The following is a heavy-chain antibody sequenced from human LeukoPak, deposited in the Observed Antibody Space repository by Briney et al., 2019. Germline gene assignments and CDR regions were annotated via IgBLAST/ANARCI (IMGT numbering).Heavy chain of an antibody. J-gene: IGHJ4*02. V-gene: IGHV4-34*01. D-gene: IGHD1-26*01. Sequence: KPSETLSLTCAVYGGSFSGYYWSWIRQPPGKGLEWIGEINHSGSTNYNPSLKSRVTISVDTSKNQFSLKLSSVTAADTAVYYCASASRSYWPWGQGTLVTVSS. CDR1: GGSFSGYY. CDR2: INHSGST. CDR3: ASASRSYWP.